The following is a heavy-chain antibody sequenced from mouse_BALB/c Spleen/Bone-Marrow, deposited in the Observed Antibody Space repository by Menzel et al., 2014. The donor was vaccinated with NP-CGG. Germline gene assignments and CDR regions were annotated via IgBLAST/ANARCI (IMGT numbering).Heavy chain of an antibody. CDR3: KSDNYGSSRGFVY. CDR1: GYTFTDHA. CDR2: ISPGNGDI. J-gene: IGHJ3*01. Sequence: QVQLQQSGAELVKPGASVKISCKASGYTFTDHAIHWVKQKPEQGLEWIGYISPGNGDIKYNEKFKDKATLTADKSSNTAYMQLISLTSEDSAVYFCKSDNYGSSRGFVYWGQGTLVTVSA. V-gene: IGHV1S53*02. D-gene: IGHD1-1*01.